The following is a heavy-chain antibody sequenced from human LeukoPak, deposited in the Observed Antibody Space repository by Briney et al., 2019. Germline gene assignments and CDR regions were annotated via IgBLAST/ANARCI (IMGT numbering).Heavy chain of an antibody. J-gene: IGHJ5*02. V-gene: IGHV1-18*01. CDR2: ISAYNGNT. CDR3: AREGSSTSAGWFDP. CDR1: GYTFTSYG. D-gene: IGHD2-2*01. Sequence: ASVKVSCKASGYTFTSYGISWVRQAPGQGREWMGWISAYNGNTNYAQKLQGRVTMTTDTSTSTAYMELRSLRSEDTAVYYCAREGSSTSAGWFDPWGQGTLVTVSS.